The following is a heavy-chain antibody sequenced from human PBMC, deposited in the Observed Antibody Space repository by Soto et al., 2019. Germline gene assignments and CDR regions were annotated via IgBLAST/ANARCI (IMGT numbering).Heavy chain of an antibody. CDR1: GGSINTFY. V-gene: IGHV4-4*07. CDR2: IFSSGST. D-gene: IGHD5-12*01. CDR3: AREVSYSAYNFAHGIQLWSFDF. Sequence: SSETLSLTCTVSGGSINTFYWSWVRQPAGKGLEWIGRIFSSGSTSFNPSLESRVAMSVDTSKNHFSLNLSSVTAADMAVYYCAREVSYSAYNFAHGIQLWSFDFWGQGALVTVSS. J-gene: IGHJ4*02.